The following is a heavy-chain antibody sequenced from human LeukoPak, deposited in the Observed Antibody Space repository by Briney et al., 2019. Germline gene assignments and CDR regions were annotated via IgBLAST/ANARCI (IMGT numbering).Heavy chain of an antibody. CDR3: ASSLYYFDY. J-gene: IGHJ4*02. V-gene: IGHV4-34*01. CDR1: GGSFSGYY. CDR2: INHSGST. Sequence: SETLSHTCAVYGGSFSGYYWSWIRQPPGKGLEWIGEINHSGSTNYNPSLKSRVTISVDTSKNQFSLKLSSVTAADTAVYYCASSLYYFDYWGQGTLVTVSS.